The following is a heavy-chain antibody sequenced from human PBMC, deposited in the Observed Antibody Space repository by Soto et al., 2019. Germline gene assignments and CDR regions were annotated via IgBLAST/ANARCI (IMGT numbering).Heavy chain of an antibody. CDR3: TTRSGRIQLWLGYYGMDV. V-gene: IGHV3-15*01. D-gene: IGHD5-18*01. CDR2: IKSKTDGGTT. Sequence: GGSLRLSCAASGFTFSNAWVSWVRQAPGKGLEWVGRIKSKTDGGTTDYAAPVKGRFTISRDDSKNTLYLQMNSLKTEDTAVYYCTTRSGRIQLWLGYYGMDVWGQGTTVTVSS. J-gene: IGHJ6*02. CDR1: GFTFSNAW.